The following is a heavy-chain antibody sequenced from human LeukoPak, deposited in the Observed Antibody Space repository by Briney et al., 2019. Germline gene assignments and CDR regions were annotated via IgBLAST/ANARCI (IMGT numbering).Heavy chain of an antibody. V-gene: IGHV3-23*01. D-gene: IGHD2-2*01. Sequence: GGSLSLSCAASGFTFDSYAMTCVRQAPGKGLEWGSNICGGGGITNYAESVKGRLTISRDNSKYTVFLQMNSLRAEDTAVYYCAKYGVDCSSTSCYPLYYMDVWGKGTTVTVSS. CDR1: GFTFDSYA. CDR3: AKYGVDCSSTSCYPLYYMDV. J-gene: IGHJ6*03. CDR2: ICGGGGIT.